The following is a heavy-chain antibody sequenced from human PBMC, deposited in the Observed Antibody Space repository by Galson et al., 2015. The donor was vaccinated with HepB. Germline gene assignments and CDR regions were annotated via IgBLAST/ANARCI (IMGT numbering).Heavy chain of an antibody. J-gene: IGHJ3*02. D-gene: IGHD6-19*01. CDR2: FDPEDGET. V-gene: IGHV1-24*01. Sequence: SVKVSCKVSGYTLTELSMHWVRQAPGKGLEWMGGFDPEDGETIYAQKFQGKVTMTEDTSTDTAYMELSSLRSEDTAVYYCATPYSSGGDPPGGDAFDIWGQGTMVTVSS. CDR1: GYTLTELS. CDR3: ATPYSSGGDPPGGDAFDI.